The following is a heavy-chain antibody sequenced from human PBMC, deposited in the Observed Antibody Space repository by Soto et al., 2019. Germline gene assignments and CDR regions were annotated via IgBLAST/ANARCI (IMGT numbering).Heavy chain of an antibody. Sequence: QVQLQQWGAGLLKPSETLSLTCAVYGGSFSGYYWSWIRQPPGKGLEWIGEINHSGSTYYNPSLKSRVIISVDTSKNLFSLKLSSGTAADAAVYYCARDYYDSSGRPTIDYWGQGTLVTVSS. CDR1: GGSFSGYY. D-gene: IGHD3-22*01. CDR2: INHSGST. J-gene: IGHJ4*02. CDR3: ARDYYDSSGRPTIDY. V-gene: IGHV4-34*01.